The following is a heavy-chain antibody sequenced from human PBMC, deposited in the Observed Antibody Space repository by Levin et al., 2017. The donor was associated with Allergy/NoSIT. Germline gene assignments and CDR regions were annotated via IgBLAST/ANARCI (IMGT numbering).Heavy chain of an antibody. J-gene: IGHJ4*02. CDR3: VRELRLGELSFSDY. CDR1: CGSIRGSAYS. D-gene: IGHD3-16*02. Sequence: SQTLSLPCTVSCGSIRGSAYSWGWIRQPPGKGLEWVGTISYTGSASYYPSLKSRVTISVDTSKTQVSLKLSSVTAADTAVYYCVRELRLGELSFSDYWGQGTLVTVSS. CDR2: ISYTGSA. V-gene: IGHV4-39*07.